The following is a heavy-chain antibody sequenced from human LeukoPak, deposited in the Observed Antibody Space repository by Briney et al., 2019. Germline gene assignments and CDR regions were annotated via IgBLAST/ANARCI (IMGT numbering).Heavy chain of an antibody. V-gene: IGHV3-48*01. CDR2: ISSSSSTI. J-gene: IGHJ6*03. CDR3: ARIRSRGEGYYYYYYMDV. Sequence: GGSLRLSCAASGLTFDEYTMHWVRQGPGKGLEWVSYISSSSSTIYYADSVKGRFTISRDNAKNSLYLQMNSLRAEDTAVYYCARIRSRGEGYYYYYYMDVWGKGTTVTVSS. CDR1: GLTFDEYT.